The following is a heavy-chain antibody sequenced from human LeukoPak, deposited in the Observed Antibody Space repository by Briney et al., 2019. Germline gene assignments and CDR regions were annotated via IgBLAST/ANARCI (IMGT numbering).Heavy chain of an antibody. CDR1: GYTFSNYG. J-gene: IGHJ5*02. Sequence: ASVKVSCKASGYTFSNYGISWVRQAPGQGLEWMGWISAYNNNTNYTQKLQDRVTMTTDTSTSTAYMELRSLRSDDTAVYYCATYSGNYVRSSWFDPWGQGTLVTVSS. V-gene: IGHV1-18*01. CDR2: ISAYNNNT. CDR3: ATYSGNYVRSSWFDP. D-gene: IGHD1-26*01.